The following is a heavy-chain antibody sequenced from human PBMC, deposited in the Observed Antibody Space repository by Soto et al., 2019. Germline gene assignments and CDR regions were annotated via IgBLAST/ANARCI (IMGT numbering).Heavy chain of an antibody. CDR1: GGSINSGNYY. J-gene: IGHJ4*02. CDR2: FQSSETT. V-gene: IGHV4-31*03. CDR3: ARFSVGYCSGSVCYSWVFDD. D-gene: IGHD2-15*01. Sequence: QLQESGPGLVKPSETLSLTCIVSGGSINSGNYYWNWIRQHPGKGLEWIGYFQSSETTYSNPSLKSRVTMSVDTAKNQFSLRLSSVSAADTAVYYCARFSVGYCSGSVCYSWVFDDWGQGTLVTVSS.